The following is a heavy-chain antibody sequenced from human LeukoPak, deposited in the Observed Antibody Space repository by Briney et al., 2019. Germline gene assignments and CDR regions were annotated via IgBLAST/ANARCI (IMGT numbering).Heavy chain of an antibody. Sequence: SETLSLTCTVSGGSISYYYWSWIRQPPGKGLEWIGYIYYSGSTNYNPSLKSRVTISVDTSKNQFSLKLSSVTATDTAVYYCARAGYSGSDFSVWGKGSTVTVSS. V-gene: IGHV4-59*01. D-gene: IGHD5-12*01. CDR3: ARAGYSGSDFSV. CDR1: GGSISYYY. CDR2: IYYSGST. J-gene: IGHJ6*04.